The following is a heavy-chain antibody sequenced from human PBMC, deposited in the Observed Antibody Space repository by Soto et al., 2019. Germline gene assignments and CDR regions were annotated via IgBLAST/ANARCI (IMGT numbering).Heavy chain of an antibody. CDR1: GYTFTSSR. CDR2: ISTDNGNT. D-gene: IGHD3-3*01. V-gene: IGHV1-18*01. J-gene: IGHJ6*02. Sequence: ASVKVSCKASGYTFTSSRISWVRQAPGQGLEWLGWISTDNGNTNYAQHLQGRVSLTTDTSTSTAYMDLRSLRSDDTAVYYCARDRGITTFGVYSMYYYGMDVWGQGTTVTVSS. CDR3: ARDRGITTFGVYSMYYYGMDV.